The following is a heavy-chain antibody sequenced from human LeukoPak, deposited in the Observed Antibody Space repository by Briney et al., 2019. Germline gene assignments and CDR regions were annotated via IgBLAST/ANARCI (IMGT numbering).Heavy chain of an antibody. CDR1: GYTFTGYY. CDR3: AKDSRIVVVPGNWFDP. Sequence: ASVKVSCKASGYTFTGYYMHWVRQAPGQGLEWMGWINPNSGGTNYAQKFQGRVTMTRDTSISTAYMELSRLRSDDTAVYYCAKDSRIVVVPGNWFDPWGQGTLVTVSS. CDR2: INPNSGGT. D-gene: IGHD2-2*01. J-gene: IGHJ5*02. V-gene: IGHV1-2*02.